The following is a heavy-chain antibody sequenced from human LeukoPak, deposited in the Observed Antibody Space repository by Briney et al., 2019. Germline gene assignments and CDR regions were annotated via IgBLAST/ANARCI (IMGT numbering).Heavy chain of an antibody. CDR1: GFTFSSYE. Sequence: PGGSLRLSCAASGFTFSSYEMNWVRQAPGKGLEWVSSISSSSSYIYYADSVKGRFTISRDNAKNSLYLQMNSLRAEDTAVYYCARFRITMVRGVIREYYFDYWGQGTLVTVSS. CDR2: ISSSSSYI. V-gene: IGHV3-21*01. CDR3: ARFRITMVRGVIREYYFDY. J-gene: IGHJ4*02. D-gene: IGHD3-10*01.